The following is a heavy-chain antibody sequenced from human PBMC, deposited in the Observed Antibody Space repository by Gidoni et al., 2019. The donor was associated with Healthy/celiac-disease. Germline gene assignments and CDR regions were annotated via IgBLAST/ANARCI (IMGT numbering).Heavy chain of an antibody. Sequence: QVQLQQWGAGLLKPSETLSLTCAVYGGSFSGYYWSWIRQPPGKGLEWIGEINHSGSTNYNPSLKSRVTISVDTSKNQFSLKLSSVTAADTAVYYCARARIAAAGTNLAVAGSFDYWGQGTLVTVSS. V-gene: IGHV4-34*01. CDR2: INHSGST. CDR1: GGSFSGYY. CDR3: ARARIAAAGTNLAVAGSFDY. J-gene: IGHJ4*02. D-gene: IGHD6-13*01.